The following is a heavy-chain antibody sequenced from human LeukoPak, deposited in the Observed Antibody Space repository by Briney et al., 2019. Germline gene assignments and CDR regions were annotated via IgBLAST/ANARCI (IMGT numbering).Heavy chain of an antibody. CDR3: ARDITGTTGLGVDAFDI. CDR2: INPNSGGT. Sequence: RASVKVSCKASGYTFTGYYMHWVRQAPGQGLEWMGWINPNSGGTNYAQKFQGWVTMTRDTSISTAYMELSRLRSDDTAVYYCARDITGTTGLGVDAFDIWGQGTMVTVSS. CDR1: GYTFTGYY. D-gene: IGHD1-20*01. V-gene: IGHV1-2*04. J-gene: IGHJ3*02.